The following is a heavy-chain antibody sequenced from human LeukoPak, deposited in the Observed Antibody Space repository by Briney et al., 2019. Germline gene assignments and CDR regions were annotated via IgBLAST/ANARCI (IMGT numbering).Heavy chain of an antibody. J-gene: IGHJ3*02. CDR3: ATDKAGMIYYDSSGYYGIAFDI. CDR2: LDPEDGET. V-gene: IGHV1-24*01. Sequence: ASVKVSCKVSGYTLTELSMRWVRQAPGKGPEWMGGLDPEDGETIYAQKFQGRVTMTEDTSTDTAYMELSSLRSEDTAVYYCATDKAGMIYYDSSGYYGIAFDIWGQGTMVTVSS. CDR1: GYTLTELS. D-gene: IGHD3-22*01.